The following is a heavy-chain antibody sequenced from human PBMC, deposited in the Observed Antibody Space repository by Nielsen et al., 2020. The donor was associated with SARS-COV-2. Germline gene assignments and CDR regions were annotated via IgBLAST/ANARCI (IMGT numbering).Heavy chain of an antibody. J-gene: IGHJ4*02. CDR3: ARGGRGWNDDFDY. Sequence: SETLSLTCAVYGGSFSGYYWSWIRQPPGKRLEWIGEINHSGSTNYNPSLKSRVTISVDTSKNQFSLKLSSVTAADTAVYYCARGGRGWNDDFDYWGQGTLVTVSS. CDR1: GGSFSGYY. D-gene: IGHD1-1*01. CDR2: INHSGST. V-gene: IGHV4-34*01.